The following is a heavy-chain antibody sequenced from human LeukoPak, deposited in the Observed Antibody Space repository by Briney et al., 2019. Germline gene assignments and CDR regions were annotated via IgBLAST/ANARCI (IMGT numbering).Heavy chain of an antibody. CDR3: TSGPPEWGFDL. CDR1: GGTFSSYA. Sequence: ASVKVSCKASGGTFSSYAINWVRQATGQGLEWMGWMSPNSGNTGYAQKFQGRVTMTRDTSISTAYMELNSLRSEDTAVYYCTSGPPEWGFDLWGRGTLVTVSS. J-gene: IGHJ2*01. CDR2: MSPNSGNT. V-gene: IGHV1-8*02. D-gene: IGHD1-14*01.